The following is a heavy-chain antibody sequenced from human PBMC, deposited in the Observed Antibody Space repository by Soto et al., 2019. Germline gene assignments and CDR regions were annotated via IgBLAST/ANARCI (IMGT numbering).Heavy chain of an antibody. CDR1: GDTITNYG. D-gene: IGHD6-19*01. Sequence: QVQLVRSGGEVRKPGASVKVSCKASGDTITNYGISWVRQAPGQGLEWMGWISFYNGNTKYAQNLQGRVTLTTDTSTSTAYMELRSLRSDDTAVYYCASATSIAVAGKESWGQGTLVTVSS. CDR3: ASATSIAVAGKES. V-gene: IGHV1-18*01. J-gene: IGHJ4*02. CDR2: ISFYNGNT.